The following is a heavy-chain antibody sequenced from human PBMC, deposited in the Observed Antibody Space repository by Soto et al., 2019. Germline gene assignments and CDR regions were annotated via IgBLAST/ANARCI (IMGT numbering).Heavy chain of an antibody. J-gene: IGHJ6*02. D-gene: IGHD5-18*01. CDR3: ARGHSYGFGMDV. CDR1: GGSVSSGSYY. V-gene: IGHV4-61*01. Sequence: SETLSLTCTVSGGSVSSGSYYWSWIRQPPGKGLEWIGYIYYSGSTNYNPSLKSRVTISVDTSKNQFSLKLSSVTAADTAVYYCARGHSYGFGMDVWGQGTTVTVSS. CDR2: IYYSGST.